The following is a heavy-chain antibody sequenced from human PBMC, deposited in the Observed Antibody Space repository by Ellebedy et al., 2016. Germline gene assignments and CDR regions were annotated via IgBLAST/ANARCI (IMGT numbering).Heavy chain of an antibody. V-gene: IGHV4-61*02. J-gene: IGHJ4*02. D-gene: IGHD5-24*01. Sequence: SETLSLXCTVSGDSINSGTYYWSWIRQPAGKGLEWIGRISTSGNAIYNPSLKGRVTMSVDTSKNHFSLDLTSVTAADTAVYYCATLTIPGGSDSWGQGTLVTVSS. CDR2: ISTSGNA. CDR1: GDSINSGTYY. CDR3: ATLTIPGGSDS.